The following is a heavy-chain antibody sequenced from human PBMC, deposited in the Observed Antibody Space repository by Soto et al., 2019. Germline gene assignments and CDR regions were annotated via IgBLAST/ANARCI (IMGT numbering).Heavy chain of an antibody. V-gene: IGHV5-51*03. J-gene: IGHJ4*02. CDR3: ARPPLVDNRGYELFAY. D-gene: IGHD5-12*01. CDR1: GYSFTSYW. Sequence: EVQLVQSGAEVKKPGESLKISCKGSGYSFTSYWIGWVRQMPGKGLEWMGIIYPGDSDTRYSPSFQGQVTISADKSISTAYLQWSSLKASDTAMYYCARPPLVDNRGYELFAYWGQGTLVTVSS. CDR2: IYPGDSDT.